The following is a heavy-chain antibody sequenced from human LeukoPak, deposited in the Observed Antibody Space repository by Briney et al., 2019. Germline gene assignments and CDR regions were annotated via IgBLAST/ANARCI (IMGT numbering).Heavy chain of an antibody. CDR1: GYTFTSYA. Sequence: ASVKVSCKASGYTFTSYAMHWVRQAPGQRLEWMGWINAGNGNTKYSQKFQGRVTITRDTSASTAYMELSRLRSDDTAVYYCARARDSSGYYGFDYWGQGTLVTVSS. J-gene: IGHJ4*02. D-gene: IGHD3-22*01. V-gene: IGHV1-3*01. CDR2: INAGNGNT. CDR3: ARARDSSGYYGFDY.